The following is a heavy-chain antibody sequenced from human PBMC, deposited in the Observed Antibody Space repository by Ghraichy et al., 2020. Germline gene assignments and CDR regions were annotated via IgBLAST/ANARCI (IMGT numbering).Heavy chain of an antibody. CDR2: INHSGST. Sequence: SETLSLTCAVYGGSFSGYYWSWIRQPPGKGLEWIGEINHSGSTNYNPSLKSRVTISVDTSKNQFSLKLSSVTAADTAVYYCARLPRAREQQLYYYYYGMDVWGQGTTVTVSS. J-gene: IGHJ6*02. CDR1: GGSFSGYY. V-gene: IGHV4-34*01. D-gene: IGHD6-13*01. CDR3: ARLPRAREQQLYYYYYGMDV.